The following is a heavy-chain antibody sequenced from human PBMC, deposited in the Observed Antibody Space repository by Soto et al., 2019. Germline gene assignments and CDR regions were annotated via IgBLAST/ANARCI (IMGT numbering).Heavy chain of an antibody. J-gene: IGHJ4*02. V-gene: IGHV1-46*03. CDR3: SRGYPPRDQLGNLPGAF. Sequence: GASVKVSCKASGYTFTSYYIQWVRQAPGQGLEWMGIINPSGGSTNYAQKFQRRVTMTRDTSTSTVYMELSSLRSEDTAIYYCSRGYPPRDQLGNLPGAFWGQGTLVTVSS. CDR1: GYTFTSYY. CDR2: INPSGGST. D-gene: IGHD1-1*01.